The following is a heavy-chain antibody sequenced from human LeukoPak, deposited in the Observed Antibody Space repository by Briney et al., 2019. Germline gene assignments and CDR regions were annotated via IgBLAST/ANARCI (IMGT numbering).Heavy chain of an antibody. V-gene: IGHV4-4*07. D-gene: IGHD5-12*01. CDR3: ARVSLYSGYYYYYYYMDV. Sequence: SETLSLTCTVSGGSISSYYWSWIRQPAGKGLEWIGRIYTSGSTNYNPSLKSRVSISVDTSKNQFSLKLSSVTAADTAVYYCARVSLYSGYYYYYYYMDVWGKGTTVTVSS. J-gene: IGHJ6*03. CDR1: GGSISSYY. CDR2: IYTSGST.